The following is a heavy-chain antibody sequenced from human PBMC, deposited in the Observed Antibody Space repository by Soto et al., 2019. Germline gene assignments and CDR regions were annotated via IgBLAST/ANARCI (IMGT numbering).Heavy chain of an antibody. D-gene: IGHD5-12*01. J-gene: IGHJ5*02. CDR1: GDSISSSGYY. CDR2: IYYSGST. V-gene: IGHV4-39*01. CDR3: ARQGAGYDGYVTWFDP. Sequence: PSETLSLTCTVSGDSISSSGYYWGWIRQPPGKGLEWIGSIYYSGSTYYNPSLKSRVTISVDTSKNQFSLKLSSVTAADTAVYYCARQGAGYDGYVTWFDPWGQGTLVTVSS.